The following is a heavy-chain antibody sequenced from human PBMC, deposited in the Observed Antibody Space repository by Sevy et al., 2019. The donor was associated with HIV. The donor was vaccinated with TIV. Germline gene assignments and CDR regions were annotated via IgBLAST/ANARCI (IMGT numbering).Heavy chain of an antibody. CDR1: GFTFSSYW. J-gene: IGHJ4*02. CDR2: IKQDGSEK. D-gene: IGHD6-13*01. V-gene: IGHV3-7*01. CDR3: ARDIAAADDGGLDY. Sequence: GGSLRLSYAASGFTFSSYWMNWVRQAPGKGLEWVANIKQDGSEKYYVDSVKGRFTISRDNAKNSLYLQMNSLRAEDTAVYYCARDIAAADDGGLDYWGQGTLVTVSS.